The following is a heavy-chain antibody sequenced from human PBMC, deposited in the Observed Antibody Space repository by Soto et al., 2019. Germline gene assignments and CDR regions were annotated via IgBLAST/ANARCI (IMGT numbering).Heavy chain of an antibody. J-gene: IGHJ4*02. CDR3: ARDLNKDYHDTSVFWAY. D-gene: IGHD3-22*01. Sequence: GVSLRLSCAASGFTFSDYAMTWVRQAPGKGLEWVSGISARGSTTDYADSVKGRFTISRDNSKNTLYLQMTSLRDDDTALYFCARDLNKDYHDTSVFWAYWGQGTLVTVSS. CDR2: ISARGSTT. CDR1: GFTFSDYA. V-gene: IGHV3-23*01.